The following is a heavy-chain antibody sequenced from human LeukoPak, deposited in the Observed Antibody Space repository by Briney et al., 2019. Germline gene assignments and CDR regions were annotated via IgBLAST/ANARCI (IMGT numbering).Heavy chain of an antibody. CDR1: GFTFSSYA. CDR2: ISGSGGST. V-gene: IGHV3-23*01. D-gene: IGHD4-17*01. J-gene: IGHJ5*02. Sequence: GGSLRLSCAASGFTFSSYAMSWVRQAPGKGLEWVSAISGSGGSTYYADSVKGRFTISRDNSKNTLYLQMNSLRAEDTAVYYCAKRYDYGDYVEGNWFDPWGQGTLVTVSS. CDR3: AKRYDYGDYVEGNWFDP.